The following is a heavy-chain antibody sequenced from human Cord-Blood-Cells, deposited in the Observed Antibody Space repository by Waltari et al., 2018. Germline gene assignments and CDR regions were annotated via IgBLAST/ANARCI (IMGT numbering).Heavy chain of an antibody. CDR3: AHKMRSDFWSGHYASFDY. CDR2: ISWDDDK. V-gene: IGHV2-5*02. D-gene: IGHD3-3*01. J-gene: IGHJ4*02. CDR1: GFSLSTSGVG. Sequence: QITLKESGPTLVKPTQTLTLTCTFSGFSLSTSGVGVGWIRQPPGKALEWLALISWDDDKRYNPSLKSRPTSTNDTSKNKVVRTKTNMDPVHTAKYCCAHKMRSDFWSGHYASFDYWGQGTLVTVSS.